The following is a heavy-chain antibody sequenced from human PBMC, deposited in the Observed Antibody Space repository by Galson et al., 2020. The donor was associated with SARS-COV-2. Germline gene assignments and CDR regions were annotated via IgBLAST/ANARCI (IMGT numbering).Heavy chain of an antibody. CDR3: AKEAINMVRGVIRINWFDS. Sequence: GESLKISCVVSGFTFSTYGMHWVRQAPGKGLEWVAVISYDGSDNDYADSVKGRFTISRDNSKNTLYLQMNSLRAEDTAVYFCAKEAINMVRGVIRINWFDSWGQGTLVTVSS. D-gene: IGHD3-10*01. J-gene: IGHJ5*01. V-gene: IGHV3-30*18. CDR1: GFTFSTYG. CDR2: ISYDGSDN.